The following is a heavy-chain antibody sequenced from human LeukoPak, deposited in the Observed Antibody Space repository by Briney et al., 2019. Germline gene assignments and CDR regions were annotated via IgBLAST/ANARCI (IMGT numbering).Heavy chain of an antibody. D-gene: IGHD4-17*01. CDR1: GSSMSSYY. CDR3: ARNPPLNGDYVFDY. V-gene: IGHV4-59*08. CDR2: VYDTGNT. J-gene: IGHJ4*02. Sequence: SETLSLTCSVSGSSMSSYYWTWIRQPPGKGLEWIGYVYDTGNTNYNPSLKSRVTISVDTSKSQFSLILTSVTTADTAVYYCARNPPLNGDYVFDYWGQGALVTVSS.